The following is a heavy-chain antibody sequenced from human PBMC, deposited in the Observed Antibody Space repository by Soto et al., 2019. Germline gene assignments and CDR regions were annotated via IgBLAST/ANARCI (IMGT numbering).Heavy chain of an antibody. Sequence: GASVKVSCKASGYSFSSHYMHWVRQAPEQGLEWMGVIHPSGTNKAYAQKFQGRVTMTTDTSTSTVYMEQTSLRSEDTAIYYCARHSREYSSSSVFGRPPYNWFDPWGQGTLVTVSS. CDR2: IHPSGTNK. CDR3: ARHSREYSSSSVFGRPPYNWFDP. CDR1: GYSFSSHY. J-gene: IGHJ5*02. V-gene: IGHV1-46*01. D-gene: IGHD6-6*01.